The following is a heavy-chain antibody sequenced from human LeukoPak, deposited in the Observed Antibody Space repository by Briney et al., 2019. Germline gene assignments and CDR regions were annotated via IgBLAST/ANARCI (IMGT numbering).Heavy chain of an antibody. Sequence: ASVKLSCKASGYTFTTYGITWVRQAPGQGLEWMGWISTYSGNTNYALKFQGRLTMTTDTSTSTVNMELRSLRSDDTAVYYCARDMVQYTHGEGGYWGQGTLVTVSS. J-gene: IGHJ4*02. CDR2: ISTYSGNT. V-gene: IGHV1-18*01. D-gene: IGHD4/OR15-4a*01. CDR1: GYTFTTYG. CDR3: ARDMVQYTHGEGGY.